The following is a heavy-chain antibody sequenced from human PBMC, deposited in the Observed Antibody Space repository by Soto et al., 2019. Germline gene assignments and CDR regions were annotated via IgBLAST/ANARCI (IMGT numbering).Heavy chain of an antibody. J-gene: IGHJ6*02. CDR2: ISYDGSNK. V-gene: IGHV3-30*18. CDR1: GFTFSSYG. CDR3: AKDCVLDSSGYYVEYYYYYGMGV. Sequence: QVQLVESGGGVVQPGRSLRLSCAASGFTFSSYGMHWVRQAPGKGLEWVAVISYDGSNKYYADSVKGRFTISRDNSKNTLYLQMNSLRAEDTAVYYCAKDCVLDSSGYYVEYYYYYGMGVWGQGTTVTVSS. D-gene: IGHD3-22*01.